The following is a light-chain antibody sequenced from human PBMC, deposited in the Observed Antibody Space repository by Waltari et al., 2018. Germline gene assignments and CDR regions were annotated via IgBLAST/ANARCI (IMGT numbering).Light chain of an antibody. CDR2: DVS. CDR1: TVAFGVNT. Sequence: ALTSPPPLPGPPDQPTPIPCTGPTVAFGVNTNSSCSQQHPGKAPKLMIYDVSNRPSGVSNRFSGSKSGNTASLTISGLQAEDEADYYCSSYTSSSTPLYVFGTGTKVTVL. CDR3: SSYTSSSTPLYV. J-gene: IGLJ1*01. V-gene: IGLV2-14*03.